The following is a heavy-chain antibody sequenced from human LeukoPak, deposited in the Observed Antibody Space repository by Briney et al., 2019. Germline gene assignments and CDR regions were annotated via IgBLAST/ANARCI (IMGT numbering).Heavy chain of an antibody. CDR3: ARGDGGFDY. Sequence: PSETLSLTCTVSGVSISSYYWSWIRQPPGKGLEWIGYIYYSGSTNYNPSLKSRVTISVDTSKNQFSLKLSSVTAADTAVYYCARGDGGFDYWGQGPLVTLSS. D-gene: IGHD3-10*01. CDR1: GVSISSYY. CDR2: IYYSGST. J-gene: IGHJ4*02. V-gene: IGHV4-59*01.